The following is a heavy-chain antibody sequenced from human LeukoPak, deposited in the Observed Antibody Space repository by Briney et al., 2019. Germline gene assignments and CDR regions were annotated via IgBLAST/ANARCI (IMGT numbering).Heavy chain of an antibody. Sequence: KPSETLSLTCAVYGGSFSGYYWSWIRQPPGKGLEWIGEINHSGSTNYNPSLKSRVTISVDTSKNQFSLKLSSVTAADTAVYYCARKGGYGRWLRPGAVGYWGQGTLVTVSS. D-gene: IGHD5-12*01. CDR1: GGSFSGYY. CDR3: ARKGGYGRWLRPGAVGY. CDR2: INHSGST. V-gene: IGHV4-34*01. J-gene: IGHJ4*02.